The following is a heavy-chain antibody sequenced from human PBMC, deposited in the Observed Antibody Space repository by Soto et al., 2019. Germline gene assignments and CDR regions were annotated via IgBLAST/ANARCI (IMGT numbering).Heavy chain of an antibody. J-gene: IGHJ6*03. CDR2: ITGSSDST. CDR3: AKCPLRSFYMDV. V-gene: IGHV3-23*01. CDR1: GFAFSNHV. Sequence: GGSLRLSCAASGFAFSNHVMTWVRQAPGKGLEWVSGITGSSDSTTYADSVKGRVTISRDNSKNTLYLQINILTSEDTAIYFCAKCPLRSFYMDVWGKGATVTVSS.